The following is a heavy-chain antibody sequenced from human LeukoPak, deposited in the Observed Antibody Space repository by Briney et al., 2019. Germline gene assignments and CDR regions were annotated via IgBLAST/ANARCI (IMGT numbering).Heavy chain of an antibody. V-gene: IGHV4-59*01. D-gene: IGHD1-26*01. CDR3: ARAVAGATMDYYYGMDV. CDR1: GGSISGYY. CDR2: IYYTGNT. J-gene: IGHJ6*02. Sequence: SETLSLTCTVSGGSISGYYWSWLRQPPGKGLEWIGYIYYTGNTYYNPSLKSRVTISLGTSRIQFSLNLSSVTAADTAVYYCARAVAGATMDYYYGMDVWGQGTTVTVSS.